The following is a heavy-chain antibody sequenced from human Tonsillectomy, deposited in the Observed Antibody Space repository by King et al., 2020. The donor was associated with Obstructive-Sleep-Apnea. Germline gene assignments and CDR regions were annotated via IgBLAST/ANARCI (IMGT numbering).Heavy chain of an antibody. CDR3: ARDGEDIVVVPDAVNVYYYYYAMDV. J-gene: IGHJ6*02. Sequence: QLVQSGGGLVKPGGSLRLSCAASGFTFSSYSMIWVRQAPGKGLEWVSSISSSSSYIYYADSVKGRFTISRYNAQNTRDLQLNSLRVEETAVYYCARDGEDIVVVPDAVNVYYYYYAMDVWGQGTTVTVSS. D-gene: IGHD2-2*01. CDR1: GFTFSSYS. V-gene: IGHV3-21*01. CDR2: ISSSSSYI.